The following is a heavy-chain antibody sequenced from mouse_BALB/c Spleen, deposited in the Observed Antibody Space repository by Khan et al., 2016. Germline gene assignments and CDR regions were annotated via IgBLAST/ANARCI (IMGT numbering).Heavy chain of an antibody. Sequence: EVQLQESGPGLVKPSQSLSLTCSVTGYSITSGYYWNWIRQFPGNKLEWMGYISYDGSNNYNPSLKNRISNTRETTKHQFFLKLNSVTTEDTATYYCARGGNYYGSSYRFAYWGQGTLVTVSA. CDR1: GYSITSGYY. CDR2: ISYDGSN. J-gene: IGHJ3*01. V-gene: IGHV3-6*02. CDR3: ARGGNYYGSSYRFAY. D-gene: IGHD1-1*01.